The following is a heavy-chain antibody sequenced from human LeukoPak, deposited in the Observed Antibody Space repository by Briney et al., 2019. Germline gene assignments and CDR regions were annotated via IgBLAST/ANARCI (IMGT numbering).Heavy chain of an antibody. J-gene: IGHJ4*02. D-gene: IGHD6-13*01. CDR1: GFTFSSYS. V-gene: IGHV3-21*01. Sequence: GGSLRLSCAASGFTFSSYSMNWVRQARGKGLEWVSSISSSSSYIYYADSVKERFTISRANAKNSLDLQMNSLRAEDTAVYYCARVEYSSSWYYFDYWGQGTLVTVSS. CDR3: ARVEYSSSWYYFDY. CDR2: ISSSSSYI.